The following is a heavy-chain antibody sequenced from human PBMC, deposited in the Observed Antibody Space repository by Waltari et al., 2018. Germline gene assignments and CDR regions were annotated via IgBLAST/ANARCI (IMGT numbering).Heavy chain of an antibody. CDR2: IRSKADGGTT. J-gene: IGHJ4*02. CDR1: GFTFGDYA. Sequence: EVQLVESGGGLVQPGRSLRLSCTASGFTFGDYAMSWFRQAPGKGLEWVGFIRSKADGGTTEYAASVKGIFTISRDDSKSIAYLQMNSLKTEDTAVYYCTARIIVVATSRVDYWGQGTLVTVSS. D-gene: IGHD1-26*01. V-gene: IGHV3-49*03. CDR3: TARIIVVATSRVDY.